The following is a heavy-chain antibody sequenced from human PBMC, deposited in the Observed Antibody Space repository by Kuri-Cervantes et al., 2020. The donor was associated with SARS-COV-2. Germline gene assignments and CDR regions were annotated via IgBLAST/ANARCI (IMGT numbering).Heavy chain of an antibody. V-gene: IGHV2-5*01. D-gene: IGHD4-11*01. CDR1: GFSLSTSGVG. CDR3: AHGTVITSRKYYFDY. Sequence: SGPTLVKPTQTLTLTCTFSGFSLSTSGVGVGWIRQPPGKALEWLALIYWNDDKRYSPSLKSRLTITKDTSKNQVVHTMTNMDPVDTATYYCAHGTVITSRKYYFDYWGQGTLVTVSS. J-gene: IGHJ4*02. CDR2: IYWNDDK.